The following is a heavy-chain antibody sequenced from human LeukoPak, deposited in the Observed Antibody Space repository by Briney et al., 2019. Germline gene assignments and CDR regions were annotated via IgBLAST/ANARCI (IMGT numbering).Heavy chain of an antibody. CDR3: ARDPITVEMATILDY. Sequence: GASVKVSCTASGYTFTSYYMHWVRQAPGQGLEWMGIINPSGGSTSYAQKFQGRVTMTRDTSTSTVYMELSSLRSEDTAVYYCARDPITVEMATILDYWGQGTLVTVSS. D-gene: IGHD5-24*01. CDR1: GYTFTSYY. J-gene: IGHJ4*02. V-gene: IGHV1-46*01. CDR2: INPSGGST.